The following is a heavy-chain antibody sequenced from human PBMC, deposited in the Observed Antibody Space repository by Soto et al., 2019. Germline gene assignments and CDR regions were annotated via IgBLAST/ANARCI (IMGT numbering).Heavy chain of an antibody. V-gene: IGHV1-46*01. CDR1: GYTFTSYY. D-gene: IGHD3-9*01. Sequence: ASVKVSCKASGYTFTSYYIHWVRQAPGQGLEWMGLINPSGGSTTYAQKFQGRVTMTRDTSTSTAYMELSSLRSEDTAVYYCARGDILIDYWGQGTLLTVSS. CDR2: INPSGGST. J-gene: IGHJ4*02. CDR3: ARGDILIDY.